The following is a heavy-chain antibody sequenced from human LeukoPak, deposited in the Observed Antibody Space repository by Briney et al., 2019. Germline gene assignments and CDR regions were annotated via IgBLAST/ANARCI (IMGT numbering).Heavy chain of an antibody. V-gene: IGHV3-30*18. CDR3: AKGAGIYYYYGMDV. Sequence: PGGSLRLSCAASGFTFSSYGMHWVRQAPGKGMEWVAVISYDGSNKYYADSVKGRFTISRDNSKHTLYLQMNSLRAEDTAVYYCAKGAGIYYYYGMDVWGQGTTVTVSS. D-gene: IGHD6-19*01. CDR2: ISYDGSNK. CDR1: GFTFSSYG. J-gene: IGHJ6*02.